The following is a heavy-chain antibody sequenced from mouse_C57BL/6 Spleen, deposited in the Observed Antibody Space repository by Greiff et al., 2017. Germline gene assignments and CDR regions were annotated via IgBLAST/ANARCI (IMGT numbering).Heavy chain of an antibody. CDR2: IYPSDSAT. CDR1: GYTFTSYW. V-gene: IGHV1-61*01. CDR3: ARQSWYWYFDV. Sequence: QVQLQQSGAELVKPGSSVKLSCKASGYTFTSYWMDWVKQRPGQGLEWIGNIYPSDSATHYNQKFKDKATLTVDKSSSTAYMQFSSLTSEDTAVYYCARQSWYWYFDVWGTGTTVTVSS. J-gene: IGHJ1*03.